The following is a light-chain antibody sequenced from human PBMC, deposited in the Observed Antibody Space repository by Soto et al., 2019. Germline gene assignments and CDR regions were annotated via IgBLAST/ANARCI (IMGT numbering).Light chain of an antibody. V-gene: IGKV1-33*01. CDR1: QDINNY. CDR3: QQFANLPLT. J-gene: IGKJ4*01. Sequence: DIQMTQSPSSLSASVGDRVTITCQASQDINNYLNWFQQKPGKAPKLLIYDASNLQTGVPSRFSGSGSGTHFTFTISSLQPEDIATYYCQQFANLPLTFGGGTKVHIK. CDR2: DAS.